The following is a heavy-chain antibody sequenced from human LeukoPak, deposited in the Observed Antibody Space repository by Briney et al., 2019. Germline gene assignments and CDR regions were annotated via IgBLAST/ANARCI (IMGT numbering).Heavy chain of an antibody. D-gene: IGHD2-21*02. J-gene: IGHJ4*02. Sequence: ASVKVSCKASGGTFSSYAISWVRQAPGQGLEWMRRISAYNGNTNYAQKLQGRVTMTTDTSTSTAYMEVRSLRSDDTAVYYCARVGCGGDCPGPFDYWGQGTLVAVSS. CDR1: GGTFSSYA. CDR3: ARVGCGGDCPGPFDY. V-gene: IGHV1-18*01. CDR2: ISAYNGNT.